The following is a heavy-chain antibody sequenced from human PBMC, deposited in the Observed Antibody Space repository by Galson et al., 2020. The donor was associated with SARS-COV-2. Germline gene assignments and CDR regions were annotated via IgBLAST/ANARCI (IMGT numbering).Heavy chain of an antibody. CDR3: ARHRNGCYDGTCYGPGWFDP. CDR2: IFYTGST. CDR1: GGSIIIHNDY. D-gene: IGHD2-15*01. V-gene: IGHV4-39*07. J-gene: IGHJ5*02. Sequence: SETLSLTCTVSGGSIIIHNDYWGWILQPPGKGLEWIAIIFYTGSTYYTPSLKSRVTISLDRSKNQFSLRLTSVTAADTAVYYSARHRNGCYDGTCYGPGWFDPWGQGTLVAVSS.